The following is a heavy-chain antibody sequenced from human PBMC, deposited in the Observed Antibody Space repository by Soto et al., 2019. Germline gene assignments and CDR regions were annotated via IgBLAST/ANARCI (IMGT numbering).Heavy chain of an antibody. CDR3: ARGRSTGWYGGNDY. CDR2: IHSSGST. D-gene: IGHD6-19*01. V-gene: IGHV4-59*08. Sequence: QVQLQESGPGLVKPSETLSLTCTVSGGSISDYYWSGIRQSPGKGLEWIGYIHSSGSTKYNPSLKSRVTMSVDKSKKQFSLILSSVTAADTAVYYCARGRSTGWYGGNDYWGQGTLVTVSS. J-gene: IGHJ4*02. CDR1: GGSISDYY.